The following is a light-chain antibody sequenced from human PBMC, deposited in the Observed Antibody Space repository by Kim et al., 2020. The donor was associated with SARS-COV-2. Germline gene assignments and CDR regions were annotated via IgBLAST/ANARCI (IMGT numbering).Light chain of an antibody. Sequence: QSALTQPASVSGSPGQSITISCTGTSSDVGYYNYVSWYQQHPGKAPKLMIYDVSKRPSGVSNRFSGSKSGNTASLTISGLQAEDEADYCCSSYTSSSTVVFGGGTQLTVL. CDR2: DVS. CDR1: SSDVGYYNY. J-gene: IGLJ2*01. CDR3: SSYTSSSTVV. V-gene: IGLV2-14*03.